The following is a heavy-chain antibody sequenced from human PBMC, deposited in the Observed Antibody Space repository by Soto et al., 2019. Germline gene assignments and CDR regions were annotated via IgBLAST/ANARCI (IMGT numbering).Heavy chain of an antibody. Sequence: QVQLVQSGADVKKPGSSVNVSCKTSGGPFGSSAISWVRQAPAQGLEWMGEIIPVFDKANYAQNFQGRLTITADEPTGTVFMQRSSLRSEDTAVYFCARLRRDWGDAFDLWGLGTFVTVSS. CDR1: GGPFGSSA. CDR2: IIPVFDKA. V-gene: IGHV1-69*01. CDR3: ARLRRDWGDAFDL. J-gene: IGHJ3*01. D-gene: IGHD3-16*01.